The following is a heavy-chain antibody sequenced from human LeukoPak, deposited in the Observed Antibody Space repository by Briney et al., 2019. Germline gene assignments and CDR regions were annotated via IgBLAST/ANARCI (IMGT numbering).Heavy chain of an antibody. CDR1: GYTFTDYT. J-gene: IGHJ4*02. CDR3: ARVASGSYLAFDY. V-gene: IGHV1-69*13. D-gene: IGHD1-26*01. CDR2: IIPIFGTA. Sequence: SVRVSCKASGYTFTDYTMHWLRQAPGQGLEWMGGIIPIFGTANYAQKFQGRVTITADESTSTAYMELSSLRSEDTAVYYCARVASGSYLAFDYWGQGTLVTVSS.